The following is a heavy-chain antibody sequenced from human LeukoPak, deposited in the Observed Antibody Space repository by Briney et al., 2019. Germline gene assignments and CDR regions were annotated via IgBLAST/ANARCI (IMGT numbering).Heavy chain of an antibody. CDR1: GFTFSNYA. J-gene: IGHJ3*02. CDR2: IGGGGGNT. Sequence: GGSLRLSCAASGFTFSNYAMSWVRQALGKGLEWVSVIGGGGGNTYYADSVKGRFTTSRDNSKNTLYLQMNSLRPEDTAVYYCAKDSVALNGMYDPFDIWGQGTMVTVSS. V-gene: IGHV3-23*01. CDR3: AKDSVALNGMYDPFDI. D-gene: IGHD2-8*01.